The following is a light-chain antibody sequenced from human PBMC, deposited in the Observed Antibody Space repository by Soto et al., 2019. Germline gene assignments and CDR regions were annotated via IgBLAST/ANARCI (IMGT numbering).Light chain of an antibody. V-gene: IGKV3-20*01. CDR1: QSVGKS. CDR2: GAS. Sequence: EIVLTQSPGTLSLSPGERATLSCRASQSVGKSLAWYQQKPGQAPRLLIYGASTRATGIPDRFSGSGSGTDFTLTISRLEPEDFAVYYCQQYGGSPRTFGQGTKVHIK. CDR3: QQYGGSPRT. J-gene: IGKJ1*01.